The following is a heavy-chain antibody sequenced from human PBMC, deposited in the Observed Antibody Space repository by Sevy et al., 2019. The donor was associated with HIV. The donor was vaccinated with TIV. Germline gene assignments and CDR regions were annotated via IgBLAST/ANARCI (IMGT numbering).Heavy chain of an antibody. CDR1: GGSISSHY. CDR3: ARYNFWSGHYDYFDY. Sequence: SETLSLTCSVSGGSISSHYWSWIRQPAGEGLEWIGRIDTRGGTNYNPSLKTRVTMSIDTSKNQFSLRLRSVTAADTAAYYCARYNFWSGHYDYFDYWGPGALVTVSS. D-gene: IGHD3-3*01. J-gene: IGHJ4*02. CDR2: IDTRGGT. V-gene: IGHV4-4*07.